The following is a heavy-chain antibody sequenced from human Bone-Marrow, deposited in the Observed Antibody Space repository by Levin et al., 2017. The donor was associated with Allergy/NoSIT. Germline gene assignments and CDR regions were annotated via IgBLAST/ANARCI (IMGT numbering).Heavy chain of an antibody. V-gene: IGHV4-59*01. CDR3: ARGRSDGHYPLFDL. J-gene: IGHJ5*02. CDR2: VYFSGSP. CDR1: GDSITTSY. D-gene: IGHD3-3*01. Sequence: PSETLSLTCIMSGDSITTSYFSWIRQFPGKGLELIGYVYFSGSPNYKKSLKSRVTMSVDRSKKECSLNLTSVTAADTAVYYCARGRSDGHYPLFDLWGQGILVTVSS.